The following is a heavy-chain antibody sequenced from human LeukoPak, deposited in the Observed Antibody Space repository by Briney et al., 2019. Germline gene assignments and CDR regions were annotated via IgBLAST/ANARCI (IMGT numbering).Heavy chain of an antibody. V-gene: IGHV4-59*01. J-gene: IGHJ5*02. CDR3: ARLTRYFDWLLLGNWFDP. D-gene: IGHD3-9*01. Sequence: SETLSLTCTVSGGSISSYYWSWIRQPPGKGLEWLGYIYYSGSTNYNPSLKSRVTISVDTSKNQFSLKLSSVTAADTAVYYCARLTRYFDWLLLGNWFDPWGQGTLVTVSS. CDR2: IYYSGST. CDR1: GGSISSYY.